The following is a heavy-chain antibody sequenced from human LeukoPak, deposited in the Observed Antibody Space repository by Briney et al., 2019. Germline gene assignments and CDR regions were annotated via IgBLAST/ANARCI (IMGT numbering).Heavy chain of an antibody. V-gene: IGHV3-30*04. CDR3: ARAVQPYSYGPFDY. D-gene: IGHD5-18*01. CDR1: GFTFSSYA. J-gene: IGHJ4*02. Sequence: GGSLRLSCAASGFTFSSYAMHWVRQAPGKGLEWVAVISYDGSNKYYADSVKGRFTISRDNSKNTLYLQMNSLRAEDTAVYYCARAVQPYSYGPFDYWGQGTLVTVSS. CDR2: ISYDGSNK.